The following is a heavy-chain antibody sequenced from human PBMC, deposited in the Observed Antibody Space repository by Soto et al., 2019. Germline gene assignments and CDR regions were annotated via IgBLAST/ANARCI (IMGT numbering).Heavy chain of an antibody. CDR2: INPNSGGT. V-gene: IGHV1-2*04. Sequence: ASVKVSCKASGYTFTGYYMHWVRQAPGQGLEWMGWINPNSGGTNYAQKFQGWVTMTRDTSISTAYMELSRLRSDDTAVYYCASPKIVGVMAYAFDIWGQGTMVTVSS. CDR3: ASPKIVGVMAYAFDI. CDR1: GYTFTGYY. J-gene: IGHJ3*02. D-gene: IGHD1-26*01.